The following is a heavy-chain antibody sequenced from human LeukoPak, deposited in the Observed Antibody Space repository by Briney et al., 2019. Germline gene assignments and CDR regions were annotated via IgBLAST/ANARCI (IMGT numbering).Heavy chain of an antibody. D-gene: IGHD3-22*01. Sequence: PGGSLRLSCAASGFTFSSYAMSWVRQAPGKGLEWVSAISGSGGSTYYADSVKGRFTISRDNAKNSLYLQMDSLRVEDTALYYCATHGYWAFDYWGQGALITVSS. CDR2: ISGSGGST. V-gene: IGHV3-23*01. J-gene: IGHJ4*02. CDR1: GFTFSSYA. CDR3: ATHGYWAFDY.